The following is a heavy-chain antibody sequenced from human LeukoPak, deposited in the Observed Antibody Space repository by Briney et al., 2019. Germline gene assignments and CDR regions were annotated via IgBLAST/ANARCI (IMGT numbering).Heavy chain of an antibody. J-gene: IGHJ4*02. V-gene: IGHV3-23*01. CDR3: ARAGGYYYDSSGYSPFDY. CDR2: ISGSGGST. CDR1: GFTFSSYA. Sequence: PGGSLRLSCAASGFTFSSYAMSWVRQAPGKGLEWVSAISGSGGSTYYADSVKGRFTISRDNAKNSLYLQMNSLRAEDTAVYYCARAGGYYYDSSGYSPFDYWGQGTLVTVSS. D-gene: IGHD3-22*01.